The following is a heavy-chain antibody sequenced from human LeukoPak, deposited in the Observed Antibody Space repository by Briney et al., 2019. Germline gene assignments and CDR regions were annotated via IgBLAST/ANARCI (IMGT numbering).Heavy chain of an antibody. J-gene: IGHJ2*01. CDR1: GNTFTNNG. CDR2: ISAYNGHT. V-gene: IGHV1-18*01. CDR3: ATALDWTVGKPFAL. Sequence: ASVKVSCKASGNTFTNNGISWVRQAPGQGLECMGWISAYNGHTNYAQKLQGRVTMTTDTSTSTAYMELRSLRSDDTAVYYCATALDWTVGKPFALWGRGTLVIVSS. D-gene: IGHD3-9*01.